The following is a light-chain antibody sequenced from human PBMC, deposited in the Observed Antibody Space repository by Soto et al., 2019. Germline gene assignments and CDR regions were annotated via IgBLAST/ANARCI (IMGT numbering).Light chain of an antibody. CDR3: SSYTINSTPYV. V-gene: IGLV2-14*01. CDR1: SSDVGGYNY. CDR2: EVS. J-gene: IGLJ1*01. Sequence: QSALTQPASVSGSPGQSITISCTGTSSDVGGYNYVSWYQQHSGKAPKLIIYEVSNRPSGVSNRFSGSKSANTASLTISGLQAEDEADYYCSSYTINSTPYVFGTATKLTVL.